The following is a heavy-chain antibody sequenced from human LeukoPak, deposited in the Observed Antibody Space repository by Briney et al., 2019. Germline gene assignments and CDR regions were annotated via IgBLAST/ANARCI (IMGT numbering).Heavy chain of an antibody. J-gene: IGHJ3*02. Sequence: PSETLSLTCAVYGGSFSGYYWSWMRQPPGKGLEWIGEINHSGSTNYNPSLKGRVTISVDTSKNQFSLKLSSVTAADTAVYYCLLGYYQRAFDIWGQGTMVTVSS. CDR2: INHSGST. V-gene: IGHV4-34*01. CDR3: LLGYYQRAFDI. D-gene: IGHD3-22*01. CDR1: GGSFSGYY.